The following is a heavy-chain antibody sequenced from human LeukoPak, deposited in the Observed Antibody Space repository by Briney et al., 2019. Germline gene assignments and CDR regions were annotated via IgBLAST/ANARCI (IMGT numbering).Heavy chain of an antibody. CDR2: INHSGST. J-gene: IGHJ4*02. V-gene: IGHV4-34*01. Sequence: SETLSLTCAVYGGSFSGYYWSWIRQPPGKGLEWIGEINHSGSTNYNPSLKSRVTISVDTSKNQFSLKLSSVTAADTAVYYCARVVSRWDPFDYWGQGTLVTVSS. CDR3: ARVVSRWDPFDY. D-gene: IGHD1-26*01. CDR1: GGSFSGYY.